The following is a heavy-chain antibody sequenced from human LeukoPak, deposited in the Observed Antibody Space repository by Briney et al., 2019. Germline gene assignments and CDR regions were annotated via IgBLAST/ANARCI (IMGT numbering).Heavy chain of an antibody. J-gene: IGHJ4*02. CDR2: ISSSSTSK. V-gene: IGHV3-48*04. Sequence: PTGGSLRLSCAVSGFIFSSYSMNWVRQAPGKGLEWVSHISSSSTSKYYADSVKGRFTISRDNAKNSLYLQMNSLRAEDTAVYYCARDAAAAGIGFDYWGQGTLVTVSA. CDR1: GFIFSSYS. CDR3: ARDAAAAGIGFDY. D-gene: IGHD6-13*01.